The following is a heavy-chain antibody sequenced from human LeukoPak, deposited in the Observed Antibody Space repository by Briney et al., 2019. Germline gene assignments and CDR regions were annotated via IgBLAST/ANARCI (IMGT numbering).Heavy chain of an antibody. D-gene: IGHD4-23*01. CDR3: ARSTTVVKAGSWFDP. CDR2: TYYKSKWYN. V-gene: IGHV6-1*01. J-gene: IGHJ5*02. CDR1: ADRVSSHSAA. Sequence: SQTLSLTCVISADRVSSHSAAWNWLRQSPSRGLESPGRTYYKSKWYNDYAVSVKRRITINPDTSKNQFSLQLNSVTPEDTAVYYCARSTTVVKAGSWFDPWGQGTLVSVSS.